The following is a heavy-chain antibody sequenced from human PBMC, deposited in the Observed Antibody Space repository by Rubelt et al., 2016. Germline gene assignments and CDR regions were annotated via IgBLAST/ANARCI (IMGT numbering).Heavy chain of an antibody. CDR3: ARSAASRDYHGMDV. J-gene: IGHJ6*02. Sequence: QLQLQESGPGLVRPSETLSLTCSVSGASINSSPYYWGWIRQPPGKGLEWIASIYYSGNTYYNPSFQSRVTMSVDTSMNQFSLMLSSVTAADTAVYYCARSAASRDYHGMDVWGQGTTVTVSS. CDR2: IYYSGNT. D-gene: IGHD2-21*01. CDR1: GASINSSPYY. V-gene: IGHV4-39*01.